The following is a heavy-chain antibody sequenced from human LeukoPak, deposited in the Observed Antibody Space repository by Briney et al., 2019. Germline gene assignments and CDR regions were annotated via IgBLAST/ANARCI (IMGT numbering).Heavy chain of an antibody. CDR1: GFTFSSYS. J-gene: IGHJ4*02. CDR2: ISSSSSYI. CDR3: AREYSSSWFPIYFDY. V-gene: IGHV3-21*01. Sequence: PGGSLRLSCAASGFTFSSYSMNRVRQAPGKGLEWVSSISSSSSYIYYADSVKGRFTISRDNAKNSLYLQMNSLRAEDTAVYYCAREYSSSWFPIYFDYWGQGTLVTVSS. D-gene: IGHD6-13*01.